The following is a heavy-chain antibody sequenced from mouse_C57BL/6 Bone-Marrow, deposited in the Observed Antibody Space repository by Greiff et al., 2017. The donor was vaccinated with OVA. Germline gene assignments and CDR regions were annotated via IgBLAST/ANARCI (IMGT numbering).Heavy chain of an antibody. V-gene: IGHV1-15*01. Sequence: SGAELVRPGASVTLSCKASGYTFTDYEMHWVKQTPVHGLEWIGAIDPETGGTAYNQKFKGKAILTADKSSSTAYMELRSLTSEDSAVYYCTRGYGSFDYWGQGTTLTVSS. J-gene: IGHJ2*01. CDR2: IDPETGGT. CDR3: TRGYGSFDY. CDR1: GYTFTDYE. D-gene: IGHD1-1*01.